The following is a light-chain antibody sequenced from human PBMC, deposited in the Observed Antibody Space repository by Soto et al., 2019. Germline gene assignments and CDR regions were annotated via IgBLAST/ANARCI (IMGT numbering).Light chain of an antibody. V-gene: IGLV2-14*01. Sequence: QSVLTQPASVSGSPGQSITISCTGTISDIGGYEYVSWYQQHPGKAPRLMIYEVTYRPSGVSNRFSGSKSGSTASLTISGLQAEDEADYYCSSYTASSTLGLYVFGTGTKVTVL. CDR2: EVT. CDR1: ISDIGGYEY. CDR3: SSYTASSTLGLYV. J-gene: IGLJ1*01.